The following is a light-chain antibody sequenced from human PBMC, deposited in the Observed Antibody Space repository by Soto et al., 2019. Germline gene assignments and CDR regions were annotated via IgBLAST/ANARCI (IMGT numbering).Light chain of an antibody. CDR1: SSDVGAYNY. J-gene: IGLJ1*01. CDR3: SSYAGSHDFV. Sequence: QSVLTQPPSASGSPGQSVTISCAGSSSDVGAYNYVSWYQQHPGKAPKLIIYEVRNRPAGVPDRCSGSKSGNTASLTVAGLQAEDEADYYCSSYAGSHDFVFGTGTKLTVL. V-gene: IGLV2-8*01. CDR2: EVR.